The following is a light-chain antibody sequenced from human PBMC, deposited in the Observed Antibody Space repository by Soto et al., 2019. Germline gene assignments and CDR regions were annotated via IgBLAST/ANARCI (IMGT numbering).Light chain of an antibody. CDR1: QSIDYF. CDR3: QRYNSPPWT. J-gene: IGKJ1*01. V-gene: IGKV1-27*01. CDR2: GAS. Sequence: DIQMTQSPSSLSASVGDRVTITCRASQSIDYFVAWYQQKPGKAPKLLIYGASTLQSGVPSRFSGSGSGTDFTLTISGLQPEDVASYFCQRYNSPPWTFGQGTKVEI.